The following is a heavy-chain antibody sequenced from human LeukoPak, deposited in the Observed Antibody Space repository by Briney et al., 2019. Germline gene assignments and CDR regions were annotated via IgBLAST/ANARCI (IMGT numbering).Heavy chain of an antibody. D-gene: IGHD5-18*01. Sequence: SESLSLTCTVYGYSIRSGFYGACIRQSPGKGRERIVRILHSGSSTHNPSLKSRASMSVDTSRHQFSLRLTSVTAADTAVYYCAAPGTRGYTNAFPSFFHSWGQGTLVIVSS. V-gene: IGHV4-38-2*02. J-gene: IGHJ4*02. CDR2: ILHSGSS. CDR1: GYSIRSGFY. CDR3: AAPGTRGYTNAFPSFFHS.